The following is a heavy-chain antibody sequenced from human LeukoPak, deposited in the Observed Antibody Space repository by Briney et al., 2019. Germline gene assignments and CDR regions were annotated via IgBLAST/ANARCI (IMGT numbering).Heavy chain of an antibody. CDR2: ISSSGSPI. D-gene: IGHD6-19*01. Sequence: GGSLRLSCAASGFTFSSYEMNRVRQAPGKGLEWVSYISSSGSPIYYADSVKGRFTISRDNVKNSLHPQMNNLRAEDTAVYYCARDSADSGWLDYWGQGTLVTVSS. V-gene: IGHV3-48*03. CDR1: GFTFSSYE. J-gene: IGHJ4*02. CDR3: ARDSADSGWLDY.